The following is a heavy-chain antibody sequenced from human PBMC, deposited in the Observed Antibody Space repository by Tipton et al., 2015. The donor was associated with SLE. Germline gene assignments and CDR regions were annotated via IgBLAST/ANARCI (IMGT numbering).Heavy chain of an antibody. D-gene: IGHD7-27*01. J-gene: IGHJ4*02. CDR1: GDSITSITRTNW. CDR3: ASERTGGYFDY. CDR2: IFHSGST. V-gene: IGHV4-4*02. Sequence: TLSLTCTVSGDSITSITRTNWWSWVRQPPGKGLEWIGEIFHSGSTNYRPSLKSRVIISVDKSKNQFSLKLSSVTAADTAVYYCASERTGGYFDYWGQGTLVTVSS.